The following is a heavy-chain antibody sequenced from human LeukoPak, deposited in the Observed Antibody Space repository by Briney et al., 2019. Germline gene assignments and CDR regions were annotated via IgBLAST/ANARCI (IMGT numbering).Heavy chain of an antibody. CDR2: ISYDGSNK. CDR3: ARRSVYSGSWYYFDY. CDR1: GFTFSSYA. D-gene: IGHD6-13*01. Sequence: GRSLRLSCAASGFTFSSYAMHWVRQAPGKGLEWVAVISYDGSNKYYADSVKGRFTISRDNSKNTLYLQMNSLRAEDTAVYYCARRSVYSGSWYYFDYWGQGTLVTVSS. J-gene: IGHJ4*02. V-gene: IGHV3-30*04.